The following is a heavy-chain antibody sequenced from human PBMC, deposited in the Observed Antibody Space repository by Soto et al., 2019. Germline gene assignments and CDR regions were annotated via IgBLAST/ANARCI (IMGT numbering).Heavy chain of an antibody. D-gene: IGHD3-10*01. CDR3: AREGRSAAPQAGFDL. V-gene: IGHV4-31*03. J-gene: IGHJ4*02. CDR2: IFYSGNT. Sequence: SLSLTCTVSGNSISTGVYYCSWLLQHPVKALEGMGHIFYSGNTHYSPSLESRVTISVETSKNQFSIKLTSVTVADTAVYYCAREGRSAAPQAGFDLWGQGTLVTVSS. CDR1: GNSISTGVYY.